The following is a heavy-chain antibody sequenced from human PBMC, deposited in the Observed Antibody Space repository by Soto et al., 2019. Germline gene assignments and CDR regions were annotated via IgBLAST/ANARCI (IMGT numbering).Heavy chain of an antibody. V-gene: IGHV3-15*01. D-gene: IGHD3-10*01. CDR2: IKSKSAGGTT. CDR1: GFTFRDAW. CDR3: VTDRFDRHVDS. J-gene: IGHJ4*02. Sequence: EVQLVESGGGLVNPGGSLRLSCAASGFTFRDAWMSWVRQAPGTGLEWVGRIKSKSAGGTTDYAAPVKGRFTISRDDSKNTQYMQMNGLKTDETAVDYCVTDRFDRHVDSWGKGTLVTVSS.